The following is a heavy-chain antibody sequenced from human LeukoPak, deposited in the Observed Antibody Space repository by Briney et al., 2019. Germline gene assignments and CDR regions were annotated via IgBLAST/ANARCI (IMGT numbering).Heavy chain of an antibody. D-gene: IGHD6-6*01. V-gene: IGHV3-23*01. Sequence: PGGSLRLSCAASGFTFSSYAMSWVRQAPGKGLEWVSAISGSGGSTYYADSVKGRFTISRDNSKNTLYLQMNSLRAEDTAVYYFAKDRAPYSSSAYYFDYWGQGTLVTVSS. CDR2: ISGSGGST. CDR1: GFTFSSYA. J-gene: IGHJ4*02. CDR3: AKDRAPYSSSAYYFDY.